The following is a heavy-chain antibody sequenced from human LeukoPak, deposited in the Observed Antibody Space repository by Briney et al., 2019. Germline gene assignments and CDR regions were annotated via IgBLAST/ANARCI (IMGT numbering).Heavy chain of an antibody. V-gene: IGHV4-59*01. CDR2: IYYSGST. D-gene: IGHD3-10*01. CDR3: ARCEGMVRGPYHYYYYMDV. CDR1: GGSISSYY. Sequence: ASETLSLTCTVSGGSISSYYWSWIRQPPGKGLEWIGYIYYSGSTNYNPSLKSRVTISVDTSKNQFSLKLSSVTAADTAVYYCARCEGMVRGPYHYYYYMDVWGKGTTVTVSS. J-gene: IGHJ6*03.